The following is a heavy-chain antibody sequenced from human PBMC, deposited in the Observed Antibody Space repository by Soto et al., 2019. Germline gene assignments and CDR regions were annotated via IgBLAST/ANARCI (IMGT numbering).Heavy chain of an antibody. V-gene: IGHV3-23*01. CDR3: AGMGRYYDILTGYYTGYYGMDV. CDR2: IGEGGFST. CDR1: GFTFSTYA. J-gene: IGHJ6*02. Sequence: GGSLRLSCAASGFTFSTYAMSWVRQAPGKGLEWVSVIGEGGFSTQYAASVKGRFTISRDNSKNMLYLQMNSLRSDDTAVYYCAGMGRYYDILTGYYTGYYGMDVWGQGTTVTVSS. D-gene: IGHD3-9*01.